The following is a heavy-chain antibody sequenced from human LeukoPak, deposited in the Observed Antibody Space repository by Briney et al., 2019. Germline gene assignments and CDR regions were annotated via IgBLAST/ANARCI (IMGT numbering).Heavy chain of an antibody. J-gene: IGHJ2*01. CDR2: IIPIFGTA. Sequence: ASVKVSCKASGGTFSSYAISWVRQAPGQGLEWMGGIIPIFGTANYAQKFQGRVTITADESTSTAYMELGSLRSEDTAVYYCARVLSSHFDLWGRGTLVTVSS. CDR3: ARVLSSHFDL. V-gene: IGHV1-69*13. D-gene: IGHD6-6*01. CDR1: GGTFSSYA.